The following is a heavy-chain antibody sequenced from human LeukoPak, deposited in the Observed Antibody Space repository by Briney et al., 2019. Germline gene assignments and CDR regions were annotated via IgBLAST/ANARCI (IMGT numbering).Heavy chain of an antibody. CDR3: ARDSIAARPRWFDP. J-gene: IGHJ5*02. Sequence: GASVKVSCKASGYTFTGYYMHWVRQAPGQGLEWMGWINPNSGGTNYAQKFQGRITMTRDTSISTAYMELSRLRSDDTAVYYCARDSIAARPRWFDPWGQGTLVTVSS. V-gene: IGHV1-2*02. D-gene: IGHD6-6*01. CDR1: GYTFTGYY. CDR2: INPNSGGT.